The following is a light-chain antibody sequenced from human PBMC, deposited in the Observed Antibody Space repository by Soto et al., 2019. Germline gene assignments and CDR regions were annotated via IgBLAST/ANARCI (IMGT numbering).Light chain of an antibody. CDR2: AAF. V-gene: IGKV1-39*01. CDR1: QSIISS. J-gene: IGKJ1*01. CDR3: QQNYISPWT. Sequence: DIQMTQSPSSLSASLGDRVTITCRASQSIISSLNWYQQKPGKAPKLLIYAAFSLQNGVPSRVSGSGSGTEFTLTISSLQPEDFATYYCQQNYISPWTFGPGTKVDIK.